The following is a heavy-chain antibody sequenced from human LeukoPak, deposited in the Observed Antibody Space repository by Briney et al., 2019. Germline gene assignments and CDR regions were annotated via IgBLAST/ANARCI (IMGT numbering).Heavy chain of an antibody. J-gene: IGHJ4*02. CDR3: AKDLVGHYGDDTARC. Sequence: PGGSLRLSCAASGFTFSSYAMSLVRQAPGKGLEWVSAISGSGGSTYYADSVKGRFTISRDNSKNTLYLQMNSLRAEDTAVYYCAKDLVGHYGDDTARCWGQGTLVTVSS. CDR2: ISGSGGST. V-gene: IGHV3-23*01. D-gene: IGHD4-17*01. CDR1: GFTFSSYA.